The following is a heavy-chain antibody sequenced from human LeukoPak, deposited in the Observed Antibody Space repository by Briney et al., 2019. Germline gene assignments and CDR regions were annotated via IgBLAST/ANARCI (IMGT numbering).Heavy chain of an antibody. D-gene: IGHD2-15*01. V-gene: IGHV3-30*02. CDR1: GFTFSSYG. J-gene: IGHJ2*01. CDR3: AREISGGSWLRYFDL. Sequence: PGGSLRLSCAASGFTFSSYGMHWVRQAPGKGLEWVAFIRYDGSNKHHADSVKGRFTISRDNSKNTLYLQMNSLRTEDTAVYYCAREISGGSWLRYFDLWGRGTLVTVSS. CDR2: IRYDGSNK.